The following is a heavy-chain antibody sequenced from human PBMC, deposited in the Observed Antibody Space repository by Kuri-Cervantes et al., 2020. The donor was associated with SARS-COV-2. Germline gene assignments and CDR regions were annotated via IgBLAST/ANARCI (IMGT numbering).Heavy chain of an antibody. D-gene: IGHD3-3*01. J-gene: IGHJ4*02. V-gene: IGHV1-24*01. Sequence: ASVNVSCKVSGYTLTELSMHWVRQAPRKGLEWMGGFDPEDGETIYAQKFQGRVTMTEDTSTDTAYMELSSLRSEDTAVYYCTKDDFWSGYADYWGQGTLVTVSS. CDR1: GYTLTELS. CDR2: FDPEDGET. CDR3: TKDDFWSGYADY.